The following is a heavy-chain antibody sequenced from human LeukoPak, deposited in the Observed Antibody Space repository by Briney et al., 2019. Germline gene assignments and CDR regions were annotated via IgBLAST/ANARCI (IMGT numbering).Heavy chain of an antibody. V-gene: IGHV1-69*05. D-gene: IGHD3-3*01. CDR2: IIPIFGTA. Sequence: GASVKVSCKASGGTFSSYAISWVRQAPGQGLEWMGGIIPIFGTANYAQKFQGRVTITTDESTSTAYMELSSPRSEDTAVYYCARASSIFGVVIMWWGQGTLVTVSS. J-gene: IGHJ4*02. CDR3: ARASSIFGVVIMW. CDR1: GGTFSSYA.